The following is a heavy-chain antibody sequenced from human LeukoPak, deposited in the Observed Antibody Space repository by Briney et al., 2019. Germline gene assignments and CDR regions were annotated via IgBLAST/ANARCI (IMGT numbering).Heavy chain of an antibody. D-gene: IGHD3-10*01. CDR3: ARRRGP. J-gene: IGHJ3*01. V-gene: IGHV3-48*01. CDR1: GFTFSSYS. CDR2: ISSSSSTI. Sequence: VGSLRLSCAASGFTFSSYSMNWVRQAPGKGLEWVSYISSSSSTIYYADSVKGRFTISRDNAKNSLYLQMNSLRAEDTAVYYCARRRGPWGQGTMVTVSS.